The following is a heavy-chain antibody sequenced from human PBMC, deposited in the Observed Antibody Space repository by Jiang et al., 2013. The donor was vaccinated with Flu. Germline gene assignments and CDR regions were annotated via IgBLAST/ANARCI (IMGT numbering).Heavy chain of an antibody. D-gene: IGHD3-10*01. CDR1: GYSISSGYY. V-gene: IGHV4-38-2*01. Sequence: LLKPSETLSLTCAVSGYSISSGYYWGWIRQPPGKGLEWIGSIYHSGSTYYNPSLKSRVTISVDTSKNQFSLKLSSVTAADTAVYYCARAIRGYLDYWGQGTLVTVSS. CDR3: ARAIRGYLDY. CDR2: IYHSGST. J-gene: IGHJ4*02.